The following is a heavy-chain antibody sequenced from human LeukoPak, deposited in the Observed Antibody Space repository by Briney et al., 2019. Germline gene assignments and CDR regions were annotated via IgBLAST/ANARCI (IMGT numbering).Heavy chain of an antibody. CDR1: GFSFDEHG. CDR2: INWSGGST. V-gene: IGHV3-20*04. CDR3: ARAPITSPFYFDY. D-gene: IGHD2-2*01. J-gene: IGHJ4*02. Sequence: PGGSLRLSCTASGFSFDEHGMSWVRQVPGKGLEWVSGINWSGGSTGYADPLRGRFTISRDNAKNSLYLQMDSLRAEDTALYYCARAPITSPFYFDYWGQGTLVTVSS.